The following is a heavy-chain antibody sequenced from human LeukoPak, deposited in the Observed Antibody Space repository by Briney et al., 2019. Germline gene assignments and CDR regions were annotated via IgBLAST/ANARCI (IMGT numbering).Heavy chain of an antibody. Sequence: GASVKVSCKASGYTFTSYGISWVRQAPGQGLEWMGWISAYNGNTNYAQKLQGRVTMTTDTSTSTAYMELRSLRSDDTAVYYCARDEGYCSSTSCARWFDPCGQGTLVTVSS. D-gene: IGHD2-2*01. V-gene: IGHV1-18*01. CDR3: ARDEGYCSSTSCARWFDP. CDR2: ISAYNGNT. CDR1: GYTFTSYG. J-gene: IGHJ5*02.